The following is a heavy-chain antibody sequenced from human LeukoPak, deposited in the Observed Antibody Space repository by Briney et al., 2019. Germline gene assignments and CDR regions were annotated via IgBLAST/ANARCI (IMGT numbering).Heavy chain of an antibody. CDR1: GFTFSDYH. V-gene: IGHV3-11*04. Sequence: GGSLHLSCAASGFTFSDYHMSWVRQAPGKGLEWVSYISSRSTTIYYADSVKGRFTISRDNAKNSLYLQMTGLRVEDTAVYYCATRGIAALADYDIWGQGTMVTVSS. J-gene: IGHJ3*02. CDR3: ATRGIAALADYDI. CDR2: ISSRSTTI. D-gene: IGHD6-6*01.